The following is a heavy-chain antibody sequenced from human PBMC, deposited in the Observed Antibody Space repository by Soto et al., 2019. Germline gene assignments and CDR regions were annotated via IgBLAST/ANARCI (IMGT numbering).Heavy chain of an antibody. J-gene: IGHJ4*02. D-gene: IGHD2-2*02. Sequence: QLQLQESGPGLVKPSETLSLTCTVSGGSISSSSYYWGWIRQPPGKGLEWIGNIYYSGSTYYNPSLKSRVTISVDTSKNQFSLKLSSVTAADTAVYYCARIPNRAHVKFDYWGQGTLVTVSS. V-gene: IGHV4-39*01. CDR3: ARIPNRAHVKFDY. CDR2: IYYSGST. CDR1: GGSISSSSYY.